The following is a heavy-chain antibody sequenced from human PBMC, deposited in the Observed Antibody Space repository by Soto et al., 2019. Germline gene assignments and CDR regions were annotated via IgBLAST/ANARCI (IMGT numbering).Heavy chain of an antibody. CDR1: GGTFSSYA. J-gene: IGHJ6*02. V-gene: IGHV1-69*01. D-gene: IGHD6-13*01. CDR2: IIPIFGTA. CDR3: ARGAAAALPYYYYYGMDV. Sequence: QVQLVQSGAEVKKPGSSVKVSCKASGGTFSSYAISWVRQAPGQGLEWMGGIIPIFGTANYAQKFQGRVTITADEDTSTAYMELSSLRSEDTAVYYCARGAAAALPYYYYYGMDVWGQGTTVTVSS.